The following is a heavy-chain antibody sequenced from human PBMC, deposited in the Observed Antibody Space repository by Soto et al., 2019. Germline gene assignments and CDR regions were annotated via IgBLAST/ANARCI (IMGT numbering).Heavy chain of an antibody. D-gene: IGHD6-19*01. Sequence: PGGSLRLCCAASGFTFSSYWMHWVRQAPGKGLVWVSRINSDGSSTSYADSVKGRFTISRDNAKNTLYLQMNSLRAEDTAVYYCARARIAVAGNFDYWGQGTLVTVSS. CDR1: GFTFSSYW. CDR3: ARARIAVAGNFDY. CDR2: INSDGSST. V-gene: IGHV3-74*01. J-gene: IGHJ4*02.